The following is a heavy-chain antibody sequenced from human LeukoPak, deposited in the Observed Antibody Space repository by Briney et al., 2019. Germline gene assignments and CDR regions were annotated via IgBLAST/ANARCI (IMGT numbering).Heavy chain of an antibody. D-gene: IGHD4-11*01. CDR3: ARSRDYRNWFDP. CDR1: GGSITNYY. V-gene: IGHV4-59*01. Sequence: SETLSLTCTVSGGSITNYYWSWIRQPPGKGLEWIGYIYYSGSTTYNPSLKSRVIISVDTSKNQFSLKLTSVTAADTAVYYCARSRDYRNWFDPWGQGTLVTVSS. J-gene: IGHJ5*02. CDR2: IYYSGST.